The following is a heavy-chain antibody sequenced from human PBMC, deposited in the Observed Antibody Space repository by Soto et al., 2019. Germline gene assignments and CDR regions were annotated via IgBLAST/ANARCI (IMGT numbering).Heavy chain of an antibody. Sequence: EVQLVESGGGLVQPGGSLRLSCAASGFTFSSYAMHWFRQAPGKGLEYVSAISSNGGSTDYANSVKGRFTISRDNSKNTLYLQMGSLRAEDMAVYYCARGGRGYEFDYWGQGTLVTVSS. CDR3: ARGGRGYEFDY. V-gene: IGHV3-64*01. CDR2: ISSNGGST. CDR1: GFTFSSYA. D-gene: IGHD5-12*01. J-gene: IGHJ4*02.